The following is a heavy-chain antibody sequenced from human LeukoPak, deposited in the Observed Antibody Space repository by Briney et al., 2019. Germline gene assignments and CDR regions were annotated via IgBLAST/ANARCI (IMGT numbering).Heavy chain of an antibody. V-gene: IGHV3-48*01. CDR1: GFTFSSYS. J-gene: IGHJ4*02. D-gene: IGHD5-24*01. Sequence: GGSLRLSCAASGFTFSSYSMNWVRQAPGKGLEWVSYISSSSSTIYYADSVKGRFTISRDNAKNSLYLQMNSLRAEDTAVYYCAKTRDGYNYVYYFDYWGQGTLVTVSS. CDR2: ISSSSSTI. CDR3: AKTRDGYNYVYYFDY.